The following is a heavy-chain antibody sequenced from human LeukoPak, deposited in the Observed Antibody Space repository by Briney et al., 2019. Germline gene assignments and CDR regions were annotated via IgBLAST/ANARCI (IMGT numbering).Heavy chain of an antibody. CDR3: TRQATTTFNP. Sequence: GWSVRLSCAASVFIFSRSAIHWVRQACGRGLEWVGRIRSNTNNYATTYAESVKGRFTISRDESKNPAYLQMNSLKTEDTAVYYCTRQATTTFNPWGQGTLVTVSS. D-gene: IGHD1-1*01. V-gene: IGHV3-73*01. CDR2: IRSNTNNYAT. J-gene: IGHJ5*02. CDR1: VFIFSRSA.